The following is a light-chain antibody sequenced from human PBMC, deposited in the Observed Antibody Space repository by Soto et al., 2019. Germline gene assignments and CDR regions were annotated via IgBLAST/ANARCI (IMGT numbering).Light chain of an antibody. CDR1: SSDVGGYNY. V-gene: IGLV2-8*01. CDR3: NSYAGSPYV. J-gene: IGLJ1*01. CDR2: EVN. Sequence: ALTQPPSASGSPGQSVTISCTGTSSDVGGYNYVSWYQQHPGKAPKLMIYEVNKRPSGVPDRFSGSKSGNTASLTVSGLQAEDEADYYCNSYAGSPYVFGTGTKLTVL.